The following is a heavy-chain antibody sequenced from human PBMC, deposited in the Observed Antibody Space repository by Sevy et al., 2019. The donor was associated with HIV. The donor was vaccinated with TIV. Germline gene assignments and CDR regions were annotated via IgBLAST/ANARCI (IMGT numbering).Heavy chain of an antibody. D-gene: IGHD3-22*01. CDR1: GYTFTGYY. CDR3: PRMGDYYDSSGYYPLKF. CDR2: INPNSGGT. Sequence: ASVKVSCKASGYTFTGYYIHWVRQAPGQGLEWMGWINPNSGGTYFAKKFQDSVTMTTDTSVNTAYMELRSLRFDDTAVYYCPRMGDYYDSSGYYPLKFWGQGTLVTVSS. V-gene: IGHV1-2*02. J-gene: IGHJ4*02.